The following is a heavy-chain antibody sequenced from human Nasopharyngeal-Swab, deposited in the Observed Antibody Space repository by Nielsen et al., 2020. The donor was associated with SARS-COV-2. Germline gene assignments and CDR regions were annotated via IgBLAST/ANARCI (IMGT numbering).Heavy chain of an antibody. CDR1: GFTFSSYG. V-gene: IGHV3-NL1*01. D-gene: IGHD6-13*01. Sequence: GGSLRLSCAASGFTFSSYGMHWVRQAPGKGLEWVSTIHAAGNTYYADSVRGRFTSSRDNSKNTVSLQMNSLRAEDTAVYYCASRGASADPSTRDLPFSRRTFDLWGRGTLVTVSS. J-gene: IGHJ2*01. CDR2: IHAAGNT. CDR3: ASRGASADPSTRDLPFSRRTFDL.